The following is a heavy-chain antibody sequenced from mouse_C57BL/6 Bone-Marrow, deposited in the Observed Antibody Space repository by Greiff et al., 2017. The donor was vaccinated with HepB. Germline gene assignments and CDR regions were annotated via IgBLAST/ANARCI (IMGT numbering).Heavy chain of an antibody. Sequence: QVQLQQSGPELVKPGASVKISCKASGYAFSSSWMNWVKQRPGKGLEWIGRIYPGDGDTNYNGKFKGKATLTADKSSSTAYMQLSGLTSEDSAVYFCARRGGYEYYYAMDYWGQGTSVTVSS. J-gene: IGHJ4*01. CDR3: ARRGGYEYYYAMDY. CDR2: IYPGDGDT. V-gene: IGHV1-82*01. CDR1: GYAFSSSW. D-gene: IGHD2-2*01.